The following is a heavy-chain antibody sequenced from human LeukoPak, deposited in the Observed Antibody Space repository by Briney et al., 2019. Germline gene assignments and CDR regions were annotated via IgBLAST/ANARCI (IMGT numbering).Heavy chain of an antibody. CDR2: ISSTSRTI. V-gene: IGHV3-48*02. CDR3: VRVDKSGLDFDY. CDR1: GFTFSSYS. Sequence: GGSLILSCAASGFTFSSYSMNWVRQAPGKGLEWVSYISSTSRTIYYADSVKGRFTISRDNAKNSLYLQMNSLRDEDTAVYYCVRVDKSGLDFDYWGQGTLVTVSS. J-gene: IGHJ4*02. D-gene: IGHD3-3*01.